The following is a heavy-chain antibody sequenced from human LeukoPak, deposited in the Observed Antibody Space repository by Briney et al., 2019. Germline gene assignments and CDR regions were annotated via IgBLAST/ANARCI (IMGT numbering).Heavy chain of an antibody. CDR1: GGSFSGYY. V-gene: IGHV4-34*12. CDR3: AKTGERVTTPFDY. CDR2: ILRNGTI. J-gene: IGHJ4*02. D-gene: IGHD4-11*01. Sequence: SETLSLACSVNGGSFSGYYWTWSWIRQAPGKGLEWIGEILRNGTINSNPSLKSRVTMSLDTSKNQFSLKVSSVTAADTAVYYCAKTGERVTTPFDYWGQGTLVTVSS.